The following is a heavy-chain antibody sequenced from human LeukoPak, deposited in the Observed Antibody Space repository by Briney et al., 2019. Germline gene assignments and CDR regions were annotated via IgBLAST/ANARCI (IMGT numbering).Heavy chain of an antibody. D-gene: IGHD6-13*01. CDR1: GGSISSSSYY. Sequence: PSETLSLTCTVSGGSISSSSYYWGWIRQPPGKGLEWIGSIYYSGSTYYNPSLKSRVTISVDTSKNQFSLKLSSVTAADTAVYYCARDRWVSYMDVWGKGTTVTVSS. V-gene: IGHV4-39*02. J-gene: IGHJ6*03. CDR3: ARDRWVSYMDV. CDR2: IYYSGST.